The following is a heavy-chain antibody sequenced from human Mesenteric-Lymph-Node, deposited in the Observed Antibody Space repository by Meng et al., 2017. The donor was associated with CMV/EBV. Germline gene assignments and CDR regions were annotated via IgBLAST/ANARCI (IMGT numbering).Heavy chain of an antibody. J-gene: IGHJ4*02. CDR3: ARERVDTIFGVAHYFDY. CDR1: SGSISTYY. V-gene: IGHV4-59*01. Sequence: SETLSLTCTVSSGSISTYYWNWLRRPPGKGLEWIGYIFYSGIINYNPSLRSRVTISLDTSKNQFSLKLSSVTAADTAVYYCARERVDTIFGVAHYFDYWGQGTLVTVSS. CDR2: IFYSGII. D-gene: IGHD3-3*01.